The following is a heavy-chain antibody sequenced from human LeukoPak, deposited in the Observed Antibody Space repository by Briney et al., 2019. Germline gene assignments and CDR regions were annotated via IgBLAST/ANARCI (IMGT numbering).Heavy chain of an antibody. Sequence: SETLSLTCTVSGGSISSYYWSWIRQPAGKGLEWIGRIYTSGSTNYNPSLKSRVTISVDTSKNQFSLKLSSVTAADMAVYYCARCLCIAARRRGGIIDYWGQGTLVTVSS. CDR2: IYTSGST. D-gene: IGHD6-6*01. CDR1: GGSISSYY. CDR3: ARCLCIAARRRGGIIDY. V-gene: IGHV4-4*07. J-gene: IGHJ4*02.